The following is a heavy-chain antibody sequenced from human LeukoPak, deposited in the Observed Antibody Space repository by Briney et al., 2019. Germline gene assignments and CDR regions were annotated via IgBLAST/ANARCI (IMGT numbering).Heavy chain of an antibody. CDR1: GGSLSSYY. V-gene: IGHV4-59*08. D-gene: IGHD2-2*01. J-gene: IGHJ4*02. CDR3: ARQYCSSTSCYPPVFDY. Sequence: SETLSLTCTVSGGSLSSYYWSWIRQPPGKGLEWIGYIYYSGSTNYNPSLKSRVTISVDTSKNQFSLKLSSVTAADTAVYYCARQYCSSTSCYPPVFDYWGQGTLVTVSS. CDR2: IYYSGST.